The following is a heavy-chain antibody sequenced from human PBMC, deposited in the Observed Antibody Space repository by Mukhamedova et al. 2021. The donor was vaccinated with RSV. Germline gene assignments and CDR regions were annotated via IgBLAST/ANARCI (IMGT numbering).Heavy chain of an antibody. CDR2: ISYDGSNK. J-gene: IGHJ4*01. Sequence: GFTFSSYAMHWVRQAPGKGLEWVAVISYDGSNKYYADSVKGRFTISRDNSKNTLYLQMNSLRAEDTAVYDCAKGYSYGLSYFDYW. D-gene: IGHD5-18*01. CDR1: GFTFSSYA. CDR3: AKGYSYGLSYFDY. V-gene: IGHV3-30*01.